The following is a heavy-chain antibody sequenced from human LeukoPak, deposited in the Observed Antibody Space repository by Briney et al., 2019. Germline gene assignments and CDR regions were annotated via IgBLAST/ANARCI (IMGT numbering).Heavy chain of an antibody. V-gene: IGHV3-48*03. Sequence: PGGSLRLSCAASGFTFSRYEMSWVRQAPGKGLEWISYISSSEKTILYADSVKGRFTISRDSAKNSLFLQMNSLRVEDTAVYYCARGHPGAFDIWGQGTVVTVSS. CDR2: ISSSEKTI. CDR3: ARGHPGAFDI. CDR1: GFTFSRYE. J-gene: IGHJ3*02.